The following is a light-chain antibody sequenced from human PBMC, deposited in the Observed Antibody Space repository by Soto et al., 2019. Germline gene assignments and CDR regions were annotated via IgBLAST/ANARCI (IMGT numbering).Light chain of an antibody. CDR1: QSVSSSC. Sequence: EIVLTQSPGTLSLSPGERATLSCRASQSVSSSCLAWYQQKPGQAPRLLIYGASGRATGIPDRFGGSGSGTDFTLTITRLEPEDFAVYYCQQYGSSPGITFGQGTRLEIK. CDR2: GAS. V-gene: IGKV3-20*01. J-gene: IGKJ5*01. CDR3: QQYGSSPGIT.